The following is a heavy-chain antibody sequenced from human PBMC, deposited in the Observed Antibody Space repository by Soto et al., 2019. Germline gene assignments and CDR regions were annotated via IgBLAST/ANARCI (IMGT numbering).Heavy chain of an antibody. CDR1: GGSISSYY. D-gene: IGHD6-19*01. CDR2: IYYSGST. J-gene: IGHJ4*02. V-gene: IGHV4-59*01. CDR3: ARALIAVAPNFDY. Sequence: PSETLSLTCTVSGGSISSYYWSWIRQPPGKGLEWIGYIYYSGSTNYNPSLKSRVTISVDTSKNQFSLKLSSVTAADTAVYYCARALIAVAPNFDYWGQGTLVTVS.